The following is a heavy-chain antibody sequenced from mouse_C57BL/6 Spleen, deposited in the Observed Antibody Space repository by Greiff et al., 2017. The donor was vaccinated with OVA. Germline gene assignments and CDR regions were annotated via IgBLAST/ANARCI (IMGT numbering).Heavy chain of an antibody. CDR1: GYTFTSYW. V-gene: IGHV1-69*01. CDR2: IDPSDSYT. J-gene: IGHJ2*01. CDR3: ARRLGYSNYLYCDY. Sequence: VQLQQPGAELVMPGASVKLSCKASGYTFTSYWMHWVKQRPGQGLEWIGEIDPSDSYTNYNQKFKGKSTLTVDKSSSTAYMQLSSLTSEDSAVYYCARRLGYSNYLYCDYWGQGTTLTVSS. D-gene: IGHD2-5*01.